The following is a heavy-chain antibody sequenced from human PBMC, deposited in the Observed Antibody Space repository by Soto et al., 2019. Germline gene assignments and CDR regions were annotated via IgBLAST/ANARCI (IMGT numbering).Heavy chain of an antibody. CDR3: ARRMRDILVDAFDI. D-gene: IGHD5-12*01. CDR1: GGSISSTGYY. Sequence: QLQLQESGPGLVKPSETLSLTCTVSGGSISSTGYYWGWIRQPPGKGLEWIGSIYYSGRTYYNPSLKSRVPLTLNISKNQPTLTLSSVIPADTAVYYSARRMRDILVDAFDIWGQETMVTVSS. CDR2: IYYSGRT. V-gene: IGHV4-39*01. J-gene: IGHJ3*02.